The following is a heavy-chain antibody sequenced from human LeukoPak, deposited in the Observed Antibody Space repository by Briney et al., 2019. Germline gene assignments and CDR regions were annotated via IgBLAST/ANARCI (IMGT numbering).Heavy chain of an antibody. J-gene: IGHJ4*02. CDR3: ARLSTVTTSFDY. Sequence: SQTLSLTCTVSGGSISSGIYYWSWIRQPAGKGLEWIGRIYTSGSTNYNPSLKSRVTISVDTSKNQFSLRLSSVTAADTAVYYCARLSTVTTSFDYWGQGTLVTVSS. CDR1: GGSISSGIYY. V-gene: IGHV4-61*02. CDR2: IYTSGST. D-gene: IGHD4-17*01.